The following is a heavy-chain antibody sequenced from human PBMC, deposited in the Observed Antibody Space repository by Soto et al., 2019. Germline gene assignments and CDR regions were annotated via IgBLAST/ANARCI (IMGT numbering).Heavy chain of an antibody. Sequence: GGSLRISCAASGFTFSSYVMPWVRQAPGKGLEYVSAISSNGGSTYYANSVKGRFTISRDRSKNTLYLQMGSLRAEDMAVSYCARDLYCSGGSRCALYFRGR. V-gene: IGHV3-64*01. CDR2: ISSNGGST. J-gene: IGHJ2*01. CDR1: GFTFSSYV. D-gene: IGHD2-15*01. CDR3: ARDLYCSGGSRCALYF.